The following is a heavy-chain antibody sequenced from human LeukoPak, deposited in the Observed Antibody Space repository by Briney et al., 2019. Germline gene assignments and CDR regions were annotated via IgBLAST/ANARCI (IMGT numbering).Heavy chain of an antibody. CDR2: IYYSGST. Sequence: SETLSLTCTVSGGSISSSSYYWGWIRQPPGKGLEWIGSIYYSGSTYYNPSLKSRATISVDTSKNQFSLKLSSVTAADTAVYYCASMVRGVIIKIYYFDYWGQGTLVTVSS. CDR1: GGSISSSSYY. CDR3: ASMVRGVIIKIYYFDY. V-gene: IGHV4-39*01. J-gene: IGHJ4*02. D-gene: IGHD3-10*01.